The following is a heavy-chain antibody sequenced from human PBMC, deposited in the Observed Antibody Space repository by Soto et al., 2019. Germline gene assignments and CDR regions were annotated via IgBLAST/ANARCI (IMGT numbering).Heavy chain of an antibody. J-gene: IGHJ4*02. CDR2: ITYDGSSK. D-gene: IGHD6-13*01. V-gene: IGHV3-30*18. CDR3: AKDRSSSWFDY. CDR1: GFTFSSNG. Sequence: XGSLRLSCAAAGFTFSSNGMHWVRQAPGKGLEWVAVITYDGSSKYYADSVKGRFTISRDNSKNTLYLQMNSLRAEDTAVYYCAKDRSSSWFDYWGQGTLVTVSS.